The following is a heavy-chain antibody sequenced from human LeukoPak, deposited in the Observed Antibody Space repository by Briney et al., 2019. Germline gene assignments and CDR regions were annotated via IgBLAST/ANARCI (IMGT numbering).Heavy chain of an antibody. CDR1: GFTFSSYA. Sequence: GGSLRLSCAASGFTFSSYAMHWVRQAPGKGLEWVAVISYDGSNKYYADSVKGRFTIPRDNSKNTLYLQMNSLRAEDTAVYYCAREQTPSSSWPDAFDIWGQGTMVTVSS. CDR2: ISYDGSNK. CDR3: AREQTPSSSWPDAFDI. D-gene: IGHD6-13*01. J-gene: IGHJ3*02. V-gene: IGHV3-30-3*01.